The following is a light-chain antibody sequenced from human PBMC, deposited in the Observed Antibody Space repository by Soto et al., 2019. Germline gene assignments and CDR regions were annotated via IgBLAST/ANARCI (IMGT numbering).Light chain of an antibody. CDR2: DVS. CDR3: SSYADSNTYV. CDR1: SSDVGRYNY. J-gene: IGLJ1*01. Sequence: QSALPQPPSASGSPGQSVTISCTGTSSDVGRYNYVSWYQHHPGKAPKLIIYDVSQRPSGVPDRFSGSKSGNTASLTVSGLQAEDEADYYCSSYADSNTYVFGTGTKLTVL. V-gene: IGLV2-8*01.